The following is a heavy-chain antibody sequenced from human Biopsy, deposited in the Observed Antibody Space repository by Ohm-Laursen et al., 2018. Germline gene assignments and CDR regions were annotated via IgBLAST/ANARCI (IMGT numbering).Heavy chain of an antibody. J-gene: IGHJ3*02. V-gene: IGHV3-74*01. D-gene: IGHD5-18*01. CDR1: GFTFSRYW. CDR3: ANTAMISYALDI. CDR2: TNEDGSHT. Sequence: SLRLSCTASGFTFSRYWIHWVRQAPGKGLLTWVSHTNEDGSHTDYADSVKGRFTVSRDNAKNTVYLQMNSLRADDTAVYYCANTAMISYALDIWGHGTTVSVSS.